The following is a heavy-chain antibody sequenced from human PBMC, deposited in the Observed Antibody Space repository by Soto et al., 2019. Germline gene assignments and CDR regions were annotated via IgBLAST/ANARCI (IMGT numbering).Heavy chain of an antibody. CDR2: ISYDGSNK. Sequence: PGGSLRLSCAASGFTFSSYGMHWVRQAPGKGLEWVAVISYDGSNKYYADSVKGRFTISRDNSKNTLYLQMNSLRAEDTAVYYCAKPRVYYDFWSGYFMWGQGTLVTVSS. J-gene: IGHJ4*02. V-gene: IGHV3-30*18. CDR1: GFTFSSYG. D-gene: IGHD3-3*01. CDR3: AKPRVYYDFWSGYFM.